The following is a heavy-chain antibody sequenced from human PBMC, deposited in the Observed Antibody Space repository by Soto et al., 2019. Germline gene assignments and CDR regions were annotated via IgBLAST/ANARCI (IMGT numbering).Heavy chain of an antibody. D-gene: IGHD2-2*01. J-gene: IGHJ5*02. CDR3: TRVPDR. V-gene: IGHV4-30-2*01. CDR2: IYHSGST. CDR1: GGSISSGGYS. Sequence: SETLSLTCAVSGGSISSGGYSWSWIRQPPGKGLEWIGYIYHSGSTYYNPSLKSRVTISVDRSKNQFSLKLSSATAADTAVYYCTRVPDRWGQGTLVTVSS.